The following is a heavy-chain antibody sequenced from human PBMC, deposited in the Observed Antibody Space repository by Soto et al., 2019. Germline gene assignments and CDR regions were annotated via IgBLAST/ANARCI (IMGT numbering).Heavy chain of an antibody. J-gene: IGHJ4*02. CDR1: GFTFSGSA. CDR3: TVSYFGSGSFSY. D-gene: IGHD3-10*01. V-gene: IGHV3-73*01. Sequence: PGGSLRLSCAASGFTFSGSAMRWVRQASGKGLEWVGRIRSKANSYATAHAAPVKGRFTISRDDSKNTAYLQMNSLRTEDTAVYYCTVSYFGSGSFSYWGQGTLVTVSS. CDR2: IRSKANSYAT.